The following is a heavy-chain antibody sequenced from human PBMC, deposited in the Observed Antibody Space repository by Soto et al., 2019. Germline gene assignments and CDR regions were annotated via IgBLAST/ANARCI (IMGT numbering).Heavy chain of an antibody. D-gene: IGHD4-17*01. CDR3: AKHFDDYYGANLAFDP. CDR1: GCSISDYY. Sequence: SETLSLTCSVSGCSISDYYWSWIRQPPGKGPEWIAFISSSGRTDSNPSLSGRVTTSIDTPKNEISLRLTSVTAADTAVYYCAKHFDDYYGANLAFDPWGQGTLVTVSS. J-gene: IGHJ5*02. V-gene: IGHV4-59*03. CDR2: ISSSGRT.